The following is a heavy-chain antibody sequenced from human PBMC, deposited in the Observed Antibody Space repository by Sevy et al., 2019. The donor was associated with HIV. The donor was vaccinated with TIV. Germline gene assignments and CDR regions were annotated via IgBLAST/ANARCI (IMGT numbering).Heavy chain of an antibody. J-gene: IGHJ3*02. D-gene: IGHD2-2*01. CDR1: GITFSTSV. Sequence: GGSLRLSCNASGITFSTSVMNWVRQSPDRGLEWVSSISGDTYYTHYADSMRGRFIVSRDNAKNSLFLEMNSLTVADTAGYYCTRASLLGYCSTTCCYYAFDIWGPGTVVTVSS. CDR3: TRASLLGYCSTTCCYYAFDI. V-gene: IGHV3-21*01. CDR2: ISGDTYYT.